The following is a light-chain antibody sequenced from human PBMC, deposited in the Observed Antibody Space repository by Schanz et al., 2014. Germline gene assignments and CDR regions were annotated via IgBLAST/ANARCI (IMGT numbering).Light chain of an antibody. V-gene: IGKV3-20*01. CDR1: QTIGIT. Sequence: DIVMTQSPATLSVSPGEGATLSCRASQTIGITLAWYQQKPGQAPRLLIYGASSRATGIPDRFSGSGSGTDFTLTISRLEPEDFAVYYCQQYGSSPKTFGQGTKVEIK. CDR3: QQYGSSPKT. J-gene: IGKJ1*01. CDR2: GAS.